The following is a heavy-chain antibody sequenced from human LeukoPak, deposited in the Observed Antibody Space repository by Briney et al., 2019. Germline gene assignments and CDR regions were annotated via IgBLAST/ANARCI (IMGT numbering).Heavy chain of an antibody. Sequence: ASVKVSCKASGYTFTSYGISWVRQAPGQGLEWMGWISAYNGNTNYAQKLQGRVTMTTDTSTSTAYMELRSLRSDDTAVYYCARVELFRIAAAAHFDYWGQGTLVTVSS. CDR1: GYTFTSYG. CDR2: ISAYNGNT. D-gene: IGHD6-13*01. J-gene: IGHJ4*02. CDR3: ARVELFRIAAAAHFDY. V-gene: IGHV1-18*01.